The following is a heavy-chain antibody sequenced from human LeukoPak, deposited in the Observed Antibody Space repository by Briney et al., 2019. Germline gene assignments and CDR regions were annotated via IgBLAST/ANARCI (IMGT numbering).Heavy chain of an antibody. V-gene: IGHV3-33*01. D-gene: IGHD2-15*01. Sequence: GRSLRLSCAASGFTFSSYGMHWVRQAPGKGLEWVAVIWYDGSNKYYADSVKGRFTISRDNSKNTLYLQMNSLRAEDTAVYYCARDRGYCSGGSCYSDAFDIWGQGTMVTVSS. J-gene: IGHJ3*02. CDR2: IWYDGSNK. CDR3: ARDRGYCSGGSCYSDAFDI. CDR1: GFTFSSYG.